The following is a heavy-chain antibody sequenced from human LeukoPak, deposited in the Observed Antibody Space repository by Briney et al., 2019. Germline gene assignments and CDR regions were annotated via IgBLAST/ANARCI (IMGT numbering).Heavy chain of an antibody. Sequence: SETLSLTCTVSGGSISSGDCYWSWIRQPPGKGLEWIGYTYYSGSAYYNPSLKSRVTISVDTSKNQFSLKLSSVTAADTAVYYCARPSYGSGSYYFDYWGQGTLVTVSS. CDR1: GGSISSGDCY. D-gene: IGHD3-10*01. J-gene: IGHJ4*02. CDR3: ARPSYGSGSYYFDY. CDR2: TYYSGSA. V-gene: IGHV4-30-4*01.